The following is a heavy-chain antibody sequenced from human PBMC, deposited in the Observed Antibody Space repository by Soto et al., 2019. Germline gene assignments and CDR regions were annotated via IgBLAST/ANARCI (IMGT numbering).Heavy chain of an antibody. D-gene: IGHD6-13*01. J-gene: IGHJ4*02. CDR2: IYHSGST. V-gene: IGHV4-31*03. CDR1: GGSVSSGCYY. CDR3: ARGEDSSNWYPFDY. Sequence: SETLSLTCTVSGGSVSSGCYYWSWIRQLPVKGLEWIGYIYHSGSTYYNSSLKSRVTISIDTSKNQFSLKLSSVTAADTAVYYCARGEDSSNWYPFDYWGQGTLVTVSS.